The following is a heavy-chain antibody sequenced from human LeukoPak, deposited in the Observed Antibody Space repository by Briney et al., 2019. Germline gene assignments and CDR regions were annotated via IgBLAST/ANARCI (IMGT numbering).Heavy chain of an antibody. CDR1: GGSFSGYY. Sequence: SETLSLTCAVYGGSFSGYYWSWIRQPPGKGLEWIGEIYHSGSTNYNPSLKSRVTISVDKSKNQFSLKLSSVTAADTAVYYCARDGNGDYAYDYWGQGTLVTVSS. J-gene: IGHJ4*02. D-gene: IGHD4-17*01. V-gene: IGHV4-34*01. CDR3: ARDGNGDYAYDY. CDR2: IYHSGST.